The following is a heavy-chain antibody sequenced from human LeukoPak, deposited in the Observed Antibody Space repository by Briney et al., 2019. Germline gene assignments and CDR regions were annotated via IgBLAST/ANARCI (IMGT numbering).Heavy chain of an antibody. CDR3: AGDQDDYVWGSYDY. Sequence: GGSLRLSCAASGFTFSSYWMSWVRQAPGKGLEWVANIKQDGSEKDYVDSVKGRFTISRDNAKNSLYPQMNMLRAEDTAVYYCAGDQDDYVWGSYDYWGQGTLVTVSS. CDR2: IKQDGSEK. CDR1: GFTFSSYW. J-gene: IGHJ4*02. D-gene: IGHD3-16*01. V-gene: IGHV3-7*05.